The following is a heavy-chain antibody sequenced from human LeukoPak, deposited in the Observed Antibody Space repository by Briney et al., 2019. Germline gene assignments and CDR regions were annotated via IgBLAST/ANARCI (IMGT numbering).Heavy chain of an antibody. Sequence: ASVKVSCKASGYTFTSYDINWVRQATGQGLEWMGWMNPNSGNTGYAQKFQGRVTMTRNTSISTAYMELSSLRSEDTAVYYCARGPRYFDWLHYFLPWGQGTLVTVSS. V-gene: IGHV1-8*01. CDR3: ARGPRYFDWLHYFLP. J-gene: IGHJ5*02. CDR2: MNPNSGNT. CDR1: GYTFTSYD. D-gene: IGHD3-9*01.